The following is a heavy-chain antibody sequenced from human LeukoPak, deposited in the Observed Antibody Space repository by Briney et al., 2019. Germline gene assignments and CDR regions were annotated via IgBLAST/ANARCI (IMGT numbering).Heavy chain of an antibody. CDR2: IYYSGST. V-gene: IGHV4-59*01. Sequence: SQTLSLTCTVYGGSISSYYWSWIRQPPGKGLEWIGYIYYSGSTNYNPSLKSRVTISVDTSKKQFSLKLSSVTAADTAVYYCVGRQDTSGYYYVNWGQGTLVTVSS. CDR1: GGSISSYY. D-gene: IGHD3-22*01. J-gene: IGHJ4*02. CDR3: VGRQDTSGYYYVN.